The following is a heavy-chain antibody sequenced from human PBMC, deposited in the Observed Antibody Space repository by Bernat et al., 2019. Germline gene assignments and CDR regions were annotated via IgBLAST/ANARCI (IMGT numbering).Heavy chain of an antibody. CDR1: GYTFTGYY. V-gene: IGHV1-2*04. J-gene: IGHJ3*02. CDR3: ASCYYDSTSWDAFDI. Sequence: QVQLVQSGAEVKKPGASVKVSCKASGYTFTGYYMHWVRQAPGQGLEWMGWINPNSGGTNYAQKFQGWVTMTRDTSISTAYMELSRLRSDDTAVYYCASCYYDSTSWDAFDIWGQGTMVTVSS. D-gene: IGHD3-22*01. CDR2: INPNSGGT.